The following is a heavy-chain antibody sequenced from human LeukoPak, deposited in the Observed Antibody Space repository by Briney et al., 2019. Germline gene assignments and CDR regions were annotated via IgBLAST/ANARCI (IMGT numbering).Heavy chain of an antibody. CDR1: GGSISSYY. Sequence: PSETLSLTCTVSGGSISSYYWSWIRQPPGKGLEWIGYIYYSGSTNYNPSLKSRVTISVDTSKNQFSLKLSSVTAADTAVYYCARQEGKSGWYYFDYWGQGTLVTVSS. CDR2: IYYSGST. D-gene: IGHD6-19*01. J-gene: IGHJ4*02. V-gene: IGHV4-59*08. CDR3: ARQEGKSGWYYFDY.